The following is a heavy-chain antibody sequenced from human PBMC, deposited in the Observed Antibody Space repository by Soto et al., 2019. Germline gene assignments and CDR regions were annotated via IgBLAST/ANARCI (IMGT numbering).Heavy chain of an antibody. CDR3: ARAPVVVVTAAGYYDGMDV. CDR2: IIPILGIA. D-gene: IGHD2-21*02. J-gene: IGHJ6*02. Sequence: QVQLVQSGAEVKKPGSSVKVSCKASGGTFSSYTISWVRQAPGQGLEWMGRIIPILGIANYAQKFQGRVTIPAAKLTSKAYMGLSSLRSEDMAVYYCARAPVVVVTAAGYYDGMDVWGQGPTVTVSS. CDR1: GGTFSSYT. V-gene: IGHV1-69*02.